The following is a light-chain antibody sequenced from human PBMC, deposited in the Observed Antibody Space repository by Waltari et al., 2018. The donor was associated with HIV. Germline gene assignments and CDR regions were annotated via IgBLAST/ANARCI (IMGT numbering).Light chain of an antibody. V-gene: IGLV3-21*01. CDR2: DDK. Sequence: YVLTQPPSVSVAPGKTATITCGGNNIGGKHVHWYQQKSGQAPVLVIYDDKLRPSGIPARISGSNSGGTATLTISGVEVGDEAEYYCQVFENSRDQAFGTGTKVTVL. CDR1: NIGGKH. J-gene: IGLJ1*01. CDR3: QVFENSRDQA.